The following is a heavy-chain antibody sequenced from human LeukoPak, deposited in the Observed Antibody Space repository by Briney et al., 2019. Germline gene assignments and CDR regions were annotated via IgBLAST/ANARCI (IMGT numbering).Heavy chain of an antibody. V-gene: IGHV1-8*01. Sequence: ASVKVSCKASGYTFTSYDINWVRQATGQGLEWIGWMNPNSGNTGYAQKFQGRVTMTRNTSISTAYMELSSLRSEDTAVYYCARGLLRYFDWEPDYWGQGTLVTVSS. CDR1: GYTFTSYD. J-gene: IGHJ4*02. CDR3: ARGLLRYFDWEPDY. CDR2: MNPNSGNT. D-gene: IGHD3-9*01.